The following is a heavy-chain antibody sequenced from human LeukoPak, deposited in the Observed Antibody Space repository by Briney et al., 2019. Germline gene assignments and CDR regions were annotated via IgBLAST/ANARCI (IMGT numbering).Heavy chain of an antibody. V-gene: IGHV1-18*01. Sequence: ASVKVSCKASGYTLTSYGISWVRQAPGQGLEWMGWISAYNGNTNYAQKLQGRVTMTTDTSTSTAYMELRSLRSDDTAVYYCARDHCSGGSCYYSYFDYWGQGTLVTVSS. CDR2: ISAYNGNT. J-gene: IGHJ4*02. CDR1: GYTLTSYG. D-gene: IGHD2-15*01. CDR3: ARDHCSGGSCYYSYFDY.